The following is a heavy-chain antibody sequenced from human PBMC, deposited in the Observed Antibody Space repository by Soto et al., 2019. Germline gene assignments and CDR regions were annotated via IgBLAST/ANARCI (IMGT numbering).Heavy chain of an antibody. J-gene: IGHJ4*01. CDR1: GFSLDNDR. V-gene: IGHV3-7*01. CDR2: IKFDASQK. D-gene: IGHD3-10*01. CDR3: ARASGSGSGNSVNHYLDY. Sequence: PGPSLRLSCAACGFSLDNDRMRWVRQTTGEGLEWVATIKFDASQKKYVDSVRGRFTTSRDNAKNSLYLQMDSLRAEDTAVYYCARASGSGSGNSVNHYLDYCRHGTLLTVSS.